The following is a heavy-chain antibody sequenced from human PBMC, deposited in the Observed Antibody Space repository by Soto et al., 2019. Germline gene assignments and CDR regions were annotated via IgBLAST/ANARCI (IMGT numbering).Heavy chain of an antibody. Sequence: SETLSLTCTVSGGSVSSGSYYWSWIRQPPGKGLEWIGYIYCSGSTNYNPSLKSRVTISVDTSKNQFSLKLSSVTAADTAVYYCARDNSWQRDNYYYYGMDVWGQGTTVTVSS. CDR3: ARDNSWQRDNYYYYGMDV. V-gene: IGHV4-61*01. J-gene: IGHJ6*02. CDR1: GGSVSSGSYY. CDR2: IYCSGST. D-gene: IGHD6-25*01.